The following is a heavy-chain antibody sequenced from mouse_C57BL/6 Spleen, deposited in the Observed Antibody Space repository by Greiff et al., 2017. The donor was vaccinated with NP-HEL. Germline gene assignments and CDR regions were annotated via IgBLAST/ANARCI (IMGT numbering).Heavy chain of an antibody. CDR3: ARNGYDGFAY. J-gene: IGHJ3*01. CDR1: GYTFTSYW. Sequence: QVQLQQPGAELVKPGASVKLSCKASGYTFTSYWMHWVKQRPGQGLERIGMIHPNSGSTNYNEKFKSKATLTVDKSSSTAYMQLSSLTSEDSAVYYCARNGYDGFAYWGQGTLVTVSA. CDR2: IHPNSGST. D-gene: IGHD2-2*01. V-gene: IGHV1-64*01.